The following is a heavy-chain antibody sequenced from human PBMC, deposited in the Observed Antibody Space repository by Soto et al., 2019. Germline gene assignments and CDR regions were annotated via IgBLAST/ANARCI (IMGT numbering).Heavy chain of an antibody. CDR2: IRGKAYHGTT. CDR3: SRGTYSSGWYWAFNY. J-gene: IGHJ4*02. Sequence: PGGSLRLSCTTSGFTFGDYTMSWVRQAPGKGLEWVGFIRGKAYHGTTEYAASVKDRFTISRDDSNGVAYLQMNSLKTEDTAVYFCSRGTYSSGWYWAFNYWGQGTRVTVSS. D-gene: IGHD6-19*01. V-gene: IGHV3-49*04. CDR1: GFTFGDYT.